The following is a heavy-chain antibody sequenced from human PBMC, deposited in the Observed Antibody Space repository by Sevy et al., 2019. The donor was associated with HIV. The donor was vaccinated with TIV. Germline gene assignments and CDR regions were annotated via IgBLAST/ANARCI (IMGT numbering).Heavy chain of an antibody. Sequence: SETLSLTCTVSGGSITSLYWNWIRQPPGKGLEWIATIYYNGHFNYNPSLKSRVTLSLDTSKNQFSLRLSSVTAADTAMYYCAGENAWGRGYSWGQGTLVTVSS. CDR2: IYYNGHF. J-gene: IGHJ4*02. D-gene: IGHD1-26*01. CDR1: GGSITSLY. V-gene: IGHV4-59*08. CDR3: AGENAWGRGYS.